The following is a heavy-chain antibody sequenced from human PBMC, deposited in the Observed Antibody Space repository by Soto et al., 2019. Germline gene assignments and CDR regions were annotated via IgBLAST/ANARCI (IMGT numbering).Heavy chain of an antibody. V-gene: IGHV1-18*01. Sequence: ASVKVSCKASGYTFTSYGISWVRQAPGQGLEWMGWISAYNGNTNYAQKLQGRVTMTTDTSTSTAYMELRSLRSDDTAVYYCARGSSYGYGDYYYYGMDVWGQGTTVTVSS. J-gene: IGHJ6*02. D-gene: IGHD5-18*01. CDR3: ARGSSYGYGDYYYYGMDV. CDR2: ISAYNGNT. CDR1: GYTFTSYG.